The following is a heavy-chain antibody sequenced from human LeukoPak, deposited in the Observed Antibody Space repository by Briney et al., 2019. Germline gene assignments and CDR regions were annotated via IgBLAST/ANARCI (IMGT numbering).Heavy chain of an antibody. CDR1: GGTFSSYA. D-gene: IGHD2-15*01. J-gene: IGHJ6*04. Sequence: ASVKVSCKASGGTFSSYAISWVRQAPGQGLEWMGGIIPIFGTANYAQKFQGRVTITADESTSTAYMELSSLRSEGTAVYYCARAMCGGSCYSGYYYGMDVWGKGTTVTVSS. CDR2: IIPIFGTA. V-gene: IGHV1-69*13. CDR3: ARAMCGGSCYSGYYYGMDV.